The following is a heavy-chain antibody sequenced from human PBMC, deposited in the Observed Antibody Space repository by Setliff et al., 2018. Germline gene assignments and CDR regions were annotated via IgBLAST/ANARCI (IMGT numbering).Heavy chain of an antibody. D-gene: IGHD6-19*01. Sequence: ASVKVSCKASGYTFTRYGISWVRQAPGKGFEWMGWIGPYNGDTKYAQNFRGRVTMTTDMSTSTVYVELRTLRSDDTAVYFCARRPIALAGYRKGAFDIWGQGTMVTVSS. CDR2: IGPYNGDT. CDR1: GYTFTRYG. J-gene: IGHJ3*02. CDR3: ARRPIALAGYRKGAFDI. V-gene: IGHV1-18*01.